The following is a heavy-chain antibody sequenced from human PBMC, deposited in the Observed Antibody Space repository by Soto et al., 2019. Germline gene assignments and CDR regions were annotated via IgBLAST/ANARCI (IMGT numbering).Heavy chain of an antibody. CDR1: GFSLSASGAG. CDR2: IYWDGGE. V-gene: IGHV2-5*02. D-gene: IGHD6-19*01. CDR3: AHGTYGGSGYYWDS. Sequence: QITLKESGPALVKPTETLTLTSSFSGFSLSASGAGVGWIRQPPGKALEWLALIYWDGGERYSPSLKSRLTVTKDTSINHVVLTLTNVDPVDTGTYYCAHGTYGGSGYYWDSWGQGTRVTVSS. J-gene: IGHJ4*02.